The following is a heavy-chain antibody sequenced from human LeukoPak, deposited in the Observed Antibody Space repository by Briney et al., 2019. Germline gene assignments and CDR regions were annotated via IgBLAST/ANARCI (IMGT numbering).Heavy chain of an antibody. CDR2: ISHTGST. V-gene: IGHV4-34*01. CDR3: ARRWELLCFLDV. CDR1: GLSFTGYY. D-gene: IGHD1-26*01. J-gene: IGHJ6*04. Sequence: SETLSLTCGVSGLSFTGYYWSWIRQPPGKGPEWIGEISHTGSTNYNPSLKSRVTISVDTSKNQFSLKLSSVTAADTAVYYCARRWELLCFLDVWGKGTTVTVSS.